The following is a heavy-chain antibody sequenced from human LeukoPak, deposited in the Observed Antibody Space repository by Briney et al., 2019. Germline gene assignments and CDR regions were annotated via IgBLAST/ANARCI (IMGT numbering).Heavy chain of an antibody. D-gene: IGHD3-22*01. Sequence: ASVKVSCKASGYTFTSYDINWVRQATGQGLEWMGWMNPNSGNTGYAQKFQGRVTMTRNTSISTAYMELSSLRSEDTAVYYCASSSGYYNADDYWGQGTLVTVSS. CDR1: GYTFTSYD. J-gene: IGHJ4*02. CDR2: MNPNSGNT. V-gene: IGHV1-8*01. CDR3: ASSSGYYNADDY.